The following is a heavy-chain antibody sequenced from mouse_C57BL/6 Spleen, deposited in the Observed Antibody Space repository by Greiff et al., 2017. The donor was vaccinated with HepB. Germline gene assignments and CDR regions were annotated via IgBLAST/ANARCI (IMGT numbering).Heavy chain of an antibody. J-gene: IGHJ2*01. CDR3: ASIYYYGSNSH. V-gene: IGHV3-6*01. Sequence: QLQQSGPGLVKPSQSLSLTCSVTGYSITSGYYWNWIRQFPGNKLEWMGYISYDGSNNYNPSLKNRISITRDTSKNQFFLKLNSVTTEDTATYYCASIYYYGSNSHWGQGTTLTVSS. CDR2: ISYDGSN. CDR1: GYSITSGYY. D-gene: IGHD1-1*01.